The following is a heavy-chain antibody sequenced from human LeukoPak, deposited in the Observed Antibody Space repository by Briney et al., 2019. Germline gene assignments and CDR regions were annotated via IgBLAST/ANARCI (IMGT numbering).Heavy chain of an antibody. Sequence: GGSVRLSRAASVFTYSTNSMSWVRQASGKGLEWVSYITSSGSVIHYSDSVRGRFTISRDNAKSSLYLQMNSLRAEDTAIYYCARDWASPGPTTIWGQGTLVTVSS. V-gene: IGHV3-48*01. D-gene: IGHD1-26*01. J-gene: IGHJ4*02. CDR3: ARDWASPGPTTI. CDR2: ITSSGSVI. CDR1: VFTYSTNS.